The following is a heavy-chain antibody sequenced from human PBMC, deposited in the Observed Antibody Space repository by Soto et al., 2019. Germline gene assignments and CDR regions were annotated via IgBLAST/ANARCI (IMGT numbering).Heavy chain of an antibody. CDR2: ISAYNGNT. V-gene: IGHV1-18*01. D-gene: IGHD6-13*01. Sequence: ASVKVSCKSSGYTFTSYGISWVRQAPGQGLEWMGWISAYNGNTNYAQKLKGRVTMTTDTSTSTAYMELRSLRSDDTAVYYCARDKGAAAGDLYFDYWGQGTLVTVS. CDR3: ARDKGAAAGDLYFDY. CDR1: GYTFTSYG. J-gene: IGHJ4*02.